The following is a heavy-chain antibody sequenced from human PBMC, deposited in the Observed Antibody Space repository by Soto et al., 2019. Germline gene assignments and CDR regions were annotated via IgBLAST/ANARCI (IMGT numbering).Heavy chain of an antibody. CDR2: ISYDGSKK. J-gene: IGHJ6*02. V-gene: IGHV3-30*18. Sequence: QVQLVESGGGVVQPGRSLRLSCAASGFRFSDYGIHWVRQAPGKGLEWVALISYDGSKKFYTDSVKGRFTISRDNSKNTMYLQIDRLRAEDTAVYYCAKMDADLLPYYYYGMDVWGQGTMVTVSS. D-gene: IGHD1-26*01. CDR3: AKMDADLLPYYYYGMDV. CDR1: GFRFSDYG.